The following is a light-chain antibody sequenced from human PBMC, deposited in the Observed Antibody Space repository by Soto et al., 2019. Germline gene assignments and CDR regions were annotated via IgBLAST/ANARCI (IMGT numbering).Light chain of an antibody. CDR3: ASYTSSSTSVI. CDR1: SSYVGGYKY. Sequence: QSALTQPASVSGSPGQSITISCTGTSSYVGGYKYVSWYQQHPDKAPKLIIFEFSNRPSGISSRFSGSKSGNTASLTISGLQAEDEADYYCASYTSSSTSVIFGRGTKLTVL. J-gene: IGLJ2*01. V-gene: IGLV2-14*01. CDR2: EFS.